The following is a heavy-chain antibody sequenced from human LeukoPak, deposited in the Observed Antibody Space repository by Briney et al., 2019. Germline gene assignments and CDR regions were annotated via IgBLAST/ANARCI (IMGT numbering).Heavy chain of an antibody. CDR3: TPVPAAIEGAFDI. J-gene: IGHJ3*02. CDR2: IKSKTDGGTT. CDR1: GFTFGNAW. Sequence: GGSLRLSCAASGFTFGNAWMSWVRQAPGKGLEWVGRIKSKTDGGTTDYAAPVKGRFTISRDDSKNTLYLQMNSLKTEDTAVYYCTPVPAAIEGAFDIWGQGTMVTVSS. D-gene: IGHD2-2*02. V-gene: IGHV3-15*01.